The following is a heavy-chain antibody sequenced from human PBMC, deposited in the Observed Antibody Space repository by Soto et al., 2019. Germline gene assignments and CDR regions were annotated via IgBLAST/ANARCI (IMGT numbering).Heavy chain of an antibody. D-gene: IGHD3-22*01. Sequence: QVQLQQWGAGLLKPSETLSLTCAVYGGSFSGYYWSWIRQPPGKGLEWIGEINHSGSTNYNPSLKRRVTISVDTAKNQFSLKLSSVTAADTAVYYCARAYYYDSSGYRYFDYWGQGTLVTVSS. CDR3: ARAYYYDSSGYRYFDY. CDR2: INHSGST. CDR1: GGSFSGYY. V-gene: IGHV4-34*01. J-gene: IGHJ4*02.